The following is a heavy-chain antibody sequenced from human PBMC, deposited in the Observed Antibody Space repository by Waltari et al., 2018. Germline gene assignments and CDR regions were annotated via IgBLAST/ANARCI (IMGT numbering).Heavy chain of an antibody. Sequence: EVQLVESGGYLVQPGGSLRLSCAPSGFGFSSYATHWVRPAPGKGLEYCSGISNNGVTTYYTNSVKGRFTIARDNLNNRLYLQMGSLRPEDTAVYYCARGGWESSGWPFDYWGQGTLVTVSS. V-gene: IGHV3-64*01. D-gene: IGHD6-19*01. J-gene: IGHJ4*02. CDR1: GFGFSSYA. CDR2: ISNNGVTT. CDR3: ARGGWESSGWPFDY.